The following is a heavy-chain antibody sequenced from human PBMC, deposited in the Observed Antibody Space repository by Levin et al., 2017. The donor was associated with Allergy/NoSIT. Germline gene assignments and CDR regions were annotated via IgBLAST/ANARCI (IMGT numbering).Heavy chain of an antibody. D-gene: IGHD2-2*01. Sequence: SETLSLTCTVSGGSISSGSYYWSWIRQPAGKGLEWIGRIYTSGSTNYNPSLKSRVTISVDTSKNQFSLKLSSVTAADTAVYYCARSYCSSTSCDVVYFQHWGQGTLVTVSS. CDR2: IYTSGST. CDR3: ARSYCSSTSCDVVYFQH. CDR1: GGSISSGSYY. J-gene: IGHJ1*01. V-gene: IGHV4-61*02.